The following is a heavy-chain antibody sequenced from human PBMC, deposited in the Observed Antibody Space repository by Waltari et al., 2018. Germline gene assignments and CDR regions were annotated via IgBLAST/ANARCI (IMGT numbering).Heavy chain of an antibody. D-gene: IGHD6-19*01. CDR3: ARQGISSGWYYYYYMDV. CDR2: IYHSGST. CDR1: GYSISSGYY. J-gene: IGHJ6*03. V-gene: IGHV4-38-2*01. Sequence: QVQLQESGPGLVKPSETLSLTCAVSGYSISSGYYWGWLRQPPGKGLEWIGSIYHSGSTYYNPSLKSRVTISVDTSKNQFSLKLSSVTAADTAVYYCARQGISSGWYYYYYMDVWGKGTTVTVSS.